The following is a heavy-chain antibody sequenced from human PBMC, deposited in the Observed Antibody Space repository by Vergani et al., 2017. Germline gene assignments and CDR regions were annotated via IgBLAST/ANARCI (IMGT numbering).Heavy chain of an antibody. Sequence: EVQLLESGGGLVQPGGSLRLSCAASGFTFSSYAMSWVRQAPGKGLEWVSAISGSGGSTYYADSVKGRFTISRDNSKNTLYLQMNSLRAEDTAVSYCARAFVWEPYYDILTGKLGPTPFDYWGQGTLVTVSS. CDR3: ARAFVWEPYYDILTGKLGPTPFDY. J-gene: IGHJ4*02. CDR1: GFTFSSYA. D-gene: IGHD3-9*01. CDR2: ISGSGGST. V-gene: IGHV3-23*01.